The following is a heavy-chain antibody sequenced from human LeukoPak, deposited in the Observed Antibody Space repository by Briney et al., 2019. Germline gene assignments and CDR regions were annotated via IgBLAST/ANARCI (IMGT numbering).Heavy chain of an antibody. V-gene: IGHV1-69*13. D-gene: IGHD6-13*01. Sequence: ASVKVSCKASGGTFSSYAISWVRQAPGQGLEWMGGIIPIFGTANYAQKFQGRVTITADESTSTAYMELSSLRSEDTAVYYCARQLYSSSPPGAFDIWGQGTMVTVSS. CDR1: GGTFSSYA. CDR2: IIPIFGTA. J-gene: IGHJ3*02. CDR3: ARQLYSSSPPGAFDI.